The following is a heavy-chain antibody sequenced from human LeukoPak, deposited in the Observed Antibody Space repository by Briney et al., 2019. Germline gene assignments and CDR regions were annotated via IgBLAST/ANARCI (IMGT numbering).Heavy chain of an antibody. CDR3: ARGARASFGDY. CDR1: GYTFSSYA. J-gene: IGHJ4*02. V-gene: IGHV1-3*01. D-gene: IGHD3-3*01. CDR2: INAGNRNT. Sequence: RASVKVSCKASGYTFSSYAMHWVRQAPGQRLEWMGWINAGNRNTKYSQKFQGRVTITRDTSASAAYMELSSLRSEDTAVYYCARGARASFGDYWGPGTLVTVSS.